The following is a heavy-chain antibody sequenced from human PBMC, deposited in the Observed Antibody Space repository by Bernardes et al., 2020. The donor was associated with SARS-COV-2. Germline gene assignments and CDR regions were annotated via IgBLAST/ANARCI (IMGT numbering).Heavy chain of an antibody. CDR3: ARGLGGSSWYSAYYYMDV. J-gene: IGHJ6*03. CDR2: INHSGST. D-gene: IGHD6-13*01. V-gene: IGHV4-34*01. Sequence: SETLSLTCAVYGGSFSGYYWSWIRQPPGKGLAWIGEINHSGSTNYNPSLKSRVTISVDTSKNQFSLKLSSVTAADTAVYYCARGLGGSSWYSAYYYMDVWGKGTTVTVSS. CDR1: GGSFSGYY.